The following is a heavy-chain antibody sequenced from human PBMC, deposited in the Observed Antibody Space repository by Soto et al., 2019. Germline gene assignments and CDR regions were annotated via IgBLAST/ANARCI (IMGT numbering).Heavy chain of an antibody. CDR2: ISAYDGKT. Sequence: GASVKVSCKTSGYTFNTYGINWVRQAPGQGLELMGWISAYDGKTTYAEKFQGRVTLTTDTSTSTAYMEMNSPRVEDTAVYYCAIARVADSSLDHWGQGTLVTVSS. CDR1: GYTFNTYG. J-gene: IGHJ4*02. CDR3: AIARVADSSLDH. V-gene: IGHV1-18*01. D-gene: IGHD3-3*01.